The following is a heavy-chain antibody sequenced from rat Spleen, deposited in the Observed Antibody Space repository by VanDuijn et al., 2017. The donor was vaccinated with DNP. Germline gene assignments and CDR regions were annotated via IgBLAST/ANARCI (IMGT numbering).Heavy chain of an antibody. CDR2: IIHDGSRT. Sequence: EVQLVESGGGLVQPGRSLKLSCAASGFTFSDYYMAWVRQAPKKGLEWVATIIHDGSRTYYGDSVKGRFTISRDNTKNALYLQMDSLRSEDTATYYCTTLNYYASLSGYFDHWGQGVMVTVSS. V-gene: IGHV5S10*01. CDR1: GFTFSDYY. CDR3: TTLNYYASLSGYFDH. J-gene: IGHJ2*01. D-gene: IGHD1-12*01.